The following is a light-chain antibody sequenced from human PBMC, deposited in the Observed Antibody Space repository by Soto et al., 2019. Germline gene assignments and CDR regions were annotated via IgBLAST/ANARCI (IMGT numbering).Light chain of an antibody. V-gene: IGKV3-15*01. Sequence: EIVMTQSPATLSVSPGERATLSCRASQSVSSNLAWYQQKPGLAPRLLIYDTSTRATGIPVRFSGSGFGTDFTLTISSLQAEDVALYYCQQCYTTPWTFGQGTKVDIK. CDR2: DTS. CDR1: QSVSSN. J-gene: IGKJ1*01. CDR3: QQCYTTPWT.